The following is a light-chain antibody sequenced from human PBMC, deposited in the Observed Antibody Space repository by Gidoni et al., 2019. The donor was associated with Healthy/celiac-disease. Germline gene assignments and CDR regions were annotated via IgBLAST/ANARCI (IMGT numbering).Light chain of an antibody. J-gene: IGKJ1*01. CDR3: QQYYSTLWT. CDR2: GAS. CDR1: KSVLYSSNNKNY. V-gene: IGKV4-1*01. Sequence: DIVMTQSPASLAVSLGARATINCKSSKSVLYSSNNKNYLAWYQQKPGQPPKLLIYGASTRESGVPDRFSGSGSGTDFTLTISSLQAEDVAVYYCQQYYSTLWTFGQGTKVEIK.